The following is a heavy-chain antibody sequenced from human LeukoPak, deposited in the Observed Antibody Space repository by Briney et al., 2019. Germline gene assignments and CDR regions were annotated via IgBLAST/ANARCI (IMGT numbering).Heavy chain of an antibody. J-gene: IGHJ4*02. CDR1: GYSISSGYF. V-gene: IGHV4-38-2*02. Sequence: SETLSLTCTVSGYSISSGYFWGWIRQPPGKGLEWIGSVYHSGSTYYNPSLKSRVTISVDTSKNQFSLKLSSVTAADTAVYYCARDFSSYYYDSSGSEWGQGTLVTVSS. CDR3: ARDFSSYYYDSSGSE. CDR2: VYHSGST. D-gene: IGHD3-22*01.